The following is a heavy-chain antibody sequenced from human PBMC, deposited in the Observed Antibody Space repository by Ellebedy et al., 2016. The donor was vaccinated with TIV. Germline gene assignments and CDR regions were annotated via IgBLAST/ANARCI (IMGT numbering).Heavy chain of an antibody. CDR3: AREPALPRGRFDT. Sequence: MPSETLSLTCTVSGGSVRSGSYFWSWIRQSPGKGLEWIGYVYYSGSTNYNPSLKGRVTVSVDTSKNQFSLNLSSVTAADTAVYYCAREPALPRGRFDTWGQGTLVTVSS. CDR1: GGSVRSGSYF. V-gene: IGHV4-61*01. J-gene: IGHJ5*02. CDR2: VYYSGST. D-gene: IGHD1-14*01.